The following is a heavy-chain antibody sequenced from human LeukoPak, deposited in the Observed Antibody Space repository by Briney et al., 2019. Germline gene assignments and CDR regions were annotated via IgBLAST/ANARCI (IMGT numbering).Heavy chain of an antibody. V-gene: IGHV1-46*01. CDR2: INPSGGST. Sequence: GASVKVSCKASGYTFTSYYMHWVRQAPGKGLDWMGIINPSGGSTSYAQKFQGRVTMTRDTSTSTVYMELSSLRSEDTAVYYCARGIQPPPEDYVNWFDPWGQGTLVTVSS. CDR1: GYTFTSYY. CDR3: ARGIQPPPEDYVNWFDP. J-gene: IGHJ5*02. D-gene: IGHD3-16*01.